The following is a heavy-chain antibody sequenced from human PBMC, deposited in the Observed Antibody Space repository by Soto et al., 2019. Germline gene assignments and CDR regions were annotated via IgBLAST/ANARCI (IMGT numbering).Heavy chain of an antibody. V-gene: IGHV4-61*01. Sequence: PSETLSLTCSVSGGSVNNKTYYWSWIRQPPGKSLEWIGYVYYSGTTNYNPSLKSRVTISIDMSKNQFSLRLSSVTSADTALYYCARTTAVPNTLRSRYFFDFWGQGTLVTVSS. CDR2: VYYSGTT. J-gene: IGHJ4*02. D-gene: IGHD3-9*01. CDR1: GGSVNNKTYY. CDR3: ARTTAVPNTLRSRYFFDF.